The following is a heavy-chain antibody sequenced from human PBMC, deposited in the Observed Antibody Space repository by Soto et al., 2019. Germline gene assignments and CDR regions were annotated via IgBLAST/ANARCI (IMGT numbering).Heavy chain of an antibody. CDR2: IYHSGST. CDR3: ATGGRSGAFDI. CDR1: GGSISSSNW. Sequence: QVQLQESGPGLVKPSGTLSLTCAVSGGSISSSNWWRWVRQPPGKGLEWIGEIYHSGSTNYNPSLKSRVTRSVDKSKIQFSLKLSSVTGADTAVYYCATGGRSGAFDIWGQGKMVTVSS. D-gene: IGHD7-27*01. V-gene: IGHV4-4*02. J-gene: IGHJ3*02.